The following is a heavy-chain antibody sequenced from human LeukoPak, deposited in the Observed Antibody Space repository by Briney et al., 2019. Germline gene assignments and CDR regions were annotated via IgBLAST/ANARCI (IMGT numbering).Heavy chain of an antibody. CDR2: ISSSSSYI. CDR3: ARVRRGYSGYAFDC. Sequence: GGSLRLSCAASGFTFSSYSMNWVRQAPGKGLEWVSSISSSSSYIYYADSVMGRFTISRDNAKNSLYLQMNSLRAEDTAVYYCARVRRGYSGYAFDCWGQGTLVTVSS. CDR1: GFTFSSYS. D-gene: IGHD5-12*01. J-gene: IGHJ4*02. V-gene: IGHV3-21*01.